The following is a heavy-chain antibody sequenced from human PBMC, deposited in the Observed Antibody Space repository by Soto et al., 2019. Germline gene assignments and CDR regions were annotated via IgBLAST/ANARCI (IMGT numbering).Heavy chain of an antibody. V-gene: IGHV3-15*01. D-gene: IGHD4-17*01. CDR2: IKSKTDGGTT. CDR3: TSEYGDYGYYYYMDV. CDR1: GFTFSNAW. Sequence: GGSLRLSCAASGFTFSNAWMSWVRQAPGKGLEWVGRIKSKTDGGTTDYAAPVKGRFTISRDDSKNTLYLQMNSLKTEDTAVYYCTSEYGDYGYYYYMDVWGKGTTVTVSS. J-gene: IGHJ6*03.